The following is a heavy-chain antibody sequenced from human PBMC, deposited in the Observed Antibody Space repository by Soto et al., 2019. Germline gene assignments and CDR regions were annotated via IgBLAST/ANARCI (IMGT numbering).Heavy chain of an antibody. D-gene: IGHD7-27*01. J-gene: IGHJ4*02. CDR1: GFSFSISP. V-gene: IGHV3-30-3*01. Sequence: GGSLRVSCAASGFSFSISPMHWVRQAPGKGPEWVALISYDGTNKFYADSVKGRFPISRDNSKSTLYLQVDSLRPEDAAVYYCARDPKTSGGQHWAFNYFDSWGQGTLVTVSS. CDR3: ARDPKTSGGQHWAFNYFDS. CDR2: ISYDGTNK.